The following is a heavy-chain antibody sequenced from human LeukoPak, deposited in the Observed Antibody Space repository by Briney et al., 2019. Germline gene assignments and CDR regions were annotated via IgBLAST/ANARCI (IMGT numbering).Heavy chain of an antibody. CDR1: GFTFGNAW. Sequence: GGSLRLSWAAAGFTFGNAWMSWVRHPPRKGLEWVGRIKSKTDGGTTDYAAPVKGRFTISRNDSKNTLYLQMNSLKTEDTAVYYCTTEEIAAAGFFDYWGQGTLVTVSS. CDR3: TTEEIAAAGFFDY. J-gene: IGHJ4*02. CDR2: IKSKTDGGTT. V-gene: IGHV3-15*01. D-gene: IGHD6-13*01.